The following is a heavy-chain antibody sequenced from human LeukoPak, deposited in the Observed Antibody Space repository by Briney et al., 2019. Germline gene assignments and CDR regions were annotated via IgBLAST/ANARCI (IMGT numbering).Heavy chain of an antibody. D-gene: IGHD2-2*01. J-gene: IGHJ1*01. CDR2: IFYNGAT. CDR3: ARGSPSRYCSSTSCSKYFQH. V-gene: IGHV4-59*12. CDR1: GGSTSGNY. Sequence: PSETLSLTCTVSGGSTSGNYWSWIRQPPGKRLEWIGYIFYNGATKYNPTLESRVSMPVDTSKNQFSLKLSSVTAADTAVYYCARGSPSRYCSSTSCSKYFQHWGQGTLVTVSS.